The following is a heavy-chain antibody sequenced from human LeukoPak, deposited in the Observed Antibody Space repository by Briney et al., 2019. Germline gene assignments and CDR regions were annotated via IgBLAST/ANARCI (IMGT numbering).Heavy chain of an antibody. J-gene: IGHJ6*02. CDR2: IYYSGST. V-gene: IGHV4-59*01. CDR3: ARDKGSGSYLAYYYYGMDV. Sequence: SETLSLTCTVSVGSISSYYWSWIRQPPGKGLEWIGYIYYSGSTNYNPSLKSRVTISVDTSKNQFSLKLSSVTAADTAVYYCARDKGSGSYLAYYYYGMDVWGQGTTVTVSS. CDR1: VGSISSYY. D-gene: IGHD3-10*01.